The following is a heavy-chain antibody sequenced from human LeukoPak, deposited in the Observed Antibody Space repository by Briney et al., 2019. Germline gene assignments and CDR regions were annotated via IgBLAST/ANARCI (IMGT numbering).Heavy chain of an antibody. CDR2: IGPTGSDR. J-gene: IGHJ4*02. CDR3: ATETNGRHYDY. D-gene: IGHD1-14*01. CDR1: GLTFSTSG. V-gene: IGHV3-21*06. Sequence: GGSLRPSCTASGLTFSTSGFNWGRPAPGKGLEWVASIGPTGSDRYHADSIKGRFTISRDNANNFLYLQMNSLRAEDTAVYYCATETNGRHYDYWGQGTLLTVSS.